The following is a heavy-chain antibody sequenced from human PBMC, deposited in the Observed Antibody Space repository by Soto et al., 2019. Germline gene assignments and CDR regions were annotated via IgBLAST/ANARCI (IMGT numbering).Heavy chain of an antibody. Sequence: GSLRLSCAASGFTFSSYDTHWVRQATGKGLEWVSAIGTAGDTYYPGSVKGRFTISRENAKNSLYLQMNSLRAGDTAVYYCARGRAWYGDYLWYFDYWGQGTLVTVSS. J-gene: IGHJ4*02. CDR1: GFTFSSYD. CDR3: ARGRAWYGDYLWYFDY. D-gene: IGHD4-17*01. V-gene: IGHV3-13*01. CDR2: IGTAGDT.